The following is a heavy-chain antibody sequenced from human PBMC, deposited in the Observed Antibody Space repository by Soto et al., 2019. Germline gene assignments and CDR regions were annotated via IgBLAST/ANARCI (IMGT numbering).Heavy chain of an antibody. V-gene: IGHV1-8*01. Sequence: QVQLVQSGAEVKKPGASVKVSCKASGYTFTNYDIHWVRQATGQGLEWMGWMNPDSGNTGQSKQCQGRVTMTRDTSISTAYMEMSSLRSEDTDVYYCARGRFRRTWFDPWGQGTLVTVSS. J-gene: IGHJ5*02. CDR1: GYTFTNYD. CDR2: MNPDSGNT. D-gene: IGHD3-16*01. CDR3: ARGRFRRTWFDP.